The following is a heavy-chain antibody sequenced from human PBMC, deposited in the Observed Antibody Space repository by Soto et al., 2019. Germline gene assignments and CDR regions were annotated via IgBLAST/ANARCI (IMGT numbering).Heavy chain of an antibody. Sequence: EVQLVESGGGLVQPGGSLRLSCAASGFTFSSYWMHWVRQAPGQGLVWVSRIYIDGSRTTYADSVKGRLTISRDNAKKSLYQQMNSLRAEDTAVYYCARGLQGYYGKDGWGQGTTVTDSS. CDR2: IYIDGSRT. CDR1: GFTFSSYW. J-gene: IGHJ6*02. CDR3: ARGLQGYYGKDG. V-gene: IGHV3-74*01. D-gene: IGHD4-4*01.